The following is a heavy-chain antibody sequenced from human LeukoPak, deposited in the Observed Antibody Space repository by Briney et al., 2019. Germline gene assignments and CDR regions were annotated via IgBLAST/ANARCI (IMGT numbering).Heavy chain of an antibody. D-gene: IGHD3-10*01. CDR3: ARGLSGSYYY. V-gene: IGHV4-31*03. CDR1: GGSISSGGYY. J-gene: IGHJ4*02. CDR2: IYYSGST. Sequence: SETLSLACTVSGGSISSGGYYWSWIPQHPGKGLEWIGYIYYSGSTYYNPSLKSRVTISVDTYKNQFSLKLSSVTAADTAVYYCARGLSGSYYYWGQGTLVTVSS.